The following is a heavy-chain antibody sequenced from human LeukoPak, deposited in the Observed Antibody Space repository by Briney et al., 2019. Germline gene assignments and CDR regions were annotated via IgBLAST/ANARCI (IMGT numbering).Heavy chain of an antibody. CDR1: GGSISSSSYY. Sequence: SETLSLTCTVSGGSISSSSYYWGWIRQPPGKGLEWIGSIYYSGSTYYNPSLKSRVTISVDTSKNQFSLKLSSVTAADTAVYYCARLRAYCSGGSCYSERRFDYWGQGTLVTVSS. D-gene: IGHD2-15*01. V-gene: IGHV4-39*07. J-gene: IGHJ4*02. CDR2: IYYSGST. CDR3: ARLRAYCSGGSCYSERRFDY.